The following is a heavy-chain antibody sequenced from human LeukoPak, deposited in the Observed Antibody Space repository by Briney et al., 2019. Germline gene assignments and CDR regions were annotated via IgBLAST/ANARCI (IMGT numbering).Heavy chain of an antibody. CDR2: LQSDGITT. V-gene: IGHV3-74*01. Sequence: GGSLRLSCAASGFTFSSYNMNWVRQAPGKGLVWVSCLQSDGITTSYAESVKGRFTISRDNAKNTLYLQMNSLTAEDTAVYYCVPSAMPELDYWGQGTLVTVSS. J-gene: IGHJ4*02. CDR1: GFTFSSYN. D-gene: IGHD2-2*01. CDR3: VPSAMPELDY.